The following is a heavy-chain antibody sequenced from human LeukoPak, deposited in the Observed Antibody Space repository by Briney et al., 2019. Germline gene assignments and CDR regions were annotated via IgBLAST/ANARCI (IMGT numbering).Heavy chain of an antibody. Sequence: GGSLRLSCAASGFTFSSYEMNWVRQAPGKGLEWVSYISSSGSTIYYADSVKGRFTISRDNAKNSLYLQMNSLRAEDTAVYYCARDSVAGFTRGGLDYWGQGTLVTVSS. D-gene: IGHD6-19*01. CDR1: GFTFSSYE. CDR3: ARDSVAGFTRGGLDY. V-gene: IGHV3-48*03. J-gene: IGHJ4*02. CDR2: ISSSGSTI.